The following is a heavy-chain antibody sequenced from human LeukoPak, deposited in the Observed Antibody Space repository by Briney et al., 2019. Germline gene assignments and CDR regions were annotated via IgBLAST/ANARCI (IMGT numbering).Heavy chain of an antibody. V-gene: IGHV4-30-2*01. D-gene: IGHD3-16*02. CDR2: IYHSGST. Sequence: PSETLSLTCAVSGGSISSGGYSWSWIRQPPGKGLEWIGYIYHSGSTYYNPSLKSRVTISVDRSKNQFSLKLSSVTAADTAVYYCARRRLRGDIVRGMGFDPWGQGTLVTVSS. J-gene: IGHJ5*02. CDR1: GGSISSGGYS. CDR3: ARRRLRGDIVRGMGFDP.